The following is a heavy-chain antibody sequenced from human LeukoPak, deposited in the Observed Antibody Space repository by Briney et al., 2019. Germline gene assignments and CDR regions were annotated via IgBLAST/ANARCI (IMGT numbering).Heavy chain of an antibody. Sequence: GGSLRLSCAASGFTFSSYSMNWVRQAPGKGLEWVSSISSSSSYIYYADSVKGRFTISRDNAKNSLYLQMNSLRAEDTAVYYCARDSTPYYDFWSGYHNAFDIWGQGTMVTVSS. J-gene: IGHJ3*02. V-gene: IGHV3-21*01. CDR2: ISSSSSYI. D-gene: IGHD3-3*01. CDR3: ARDSTPYYDFWSGYHNAFDI. CDR1: GFTFSSYS.